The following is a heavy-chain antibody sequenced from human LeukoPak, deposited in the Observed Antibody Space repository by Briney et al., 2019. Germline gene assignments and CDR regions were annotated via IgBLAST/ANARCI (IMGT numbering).Heavy chain of an antibody. J-gene: IGHJ6*03. CDR2: INIDGSST. CDR3: AKNGDRGAYCTGGTCYPYFYYYMDV. CDR1: GFTFSNYW. V-gene: IGHV3-74*01. D-gene: IGHD2-15*01. Sequence: GGSLRLSCAASGFTFSNYWMHWVRQASGKGLVWVSRINIDGSSTSYADSVKGRFTISRDNSKNTLYLQMNSLRAEDTAIYYCAKNGDRGAYCTGGTCYPYFYYYMDVWGKGTTVTI.